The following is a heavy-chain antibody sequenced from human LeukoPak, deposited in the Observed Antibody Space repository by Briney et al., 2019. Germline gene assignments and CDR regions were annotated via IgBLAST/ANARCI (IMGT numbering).Heavy chain of an antibody. V-gene: IGHV3-15*01. Sequence: GGSLRLSCAASGFTFTNAWMTWVRQSPGKGLESVGRIKRKVDGETTDYTASVEGRFTISRDDSKNTVYLQMNSLRTEGAAVYYCVAGVGASDVDCWGQGTLVAVSS. J-gene: IGHJ4*02. CDR3: VAGVGASDVDC. CDR1: GFTFTNAW. D-gene: IGHD1-26*01. CDR2: IKRKVDGETT.